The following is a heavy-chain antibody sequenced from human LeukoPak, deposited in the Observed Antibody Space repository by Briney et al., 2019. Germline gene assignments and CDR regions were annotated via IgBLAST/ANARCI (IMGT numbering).Heavy chain of an antibody. CDR1: GYTFTRYY. J-gene: IGHJ4*02. CDR3: ARLPYRDGVAQDY. D-gene: IGHD3-16*02. Sequence: ASVKVSCKTSGYTFTRYYMQWVRQAPGHGLEWMGIINPISGATDYAQKFQGRVTMTRDTSTSTVYMELSSLRSEDTAMYYCARLPYRDGVAQDYWGQGTLVTVPP. CDR2: INPISGAT. V-gene: IGHV1-46*01.